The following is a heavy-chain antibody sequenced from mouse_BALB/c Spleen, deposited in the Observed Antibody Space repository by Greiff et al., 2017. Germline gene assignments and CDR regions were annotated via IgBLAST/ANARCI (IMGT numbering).Heavy chain of an antibody. CDR3: ARDGGSSGYYAMDY. V-gene: IGHV7-3*02. J-gene: IGHJ4*01. CDR2: IRNKANGYTT. Sequence: DVKLVESGGGLVQPGGSLRLSCATSGFTFTDYYMSWVRQPPGKALEWLGFIRNKANGYTTEYSASVKGRFTISRDNSQSILYLQMNTLRAEDSATYYCARDGGSSGYYAMDYWGQGTSVTVSS. CDR1: GFTFTDYY. D-gene: IGHD3-1*01.